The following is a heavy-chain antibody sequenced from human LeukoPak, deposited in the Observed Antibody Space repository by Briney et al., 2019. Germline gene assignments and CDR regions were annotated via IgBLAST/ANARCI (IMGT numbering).Heavy chain of an antibody. CDR1: GYTFTGYY. J-gene: IGHJ4*02. D-gene: IGHD2-21*02. CDR3: VREYCGGDCYPWN. V-gene: IGHV1-2*02. Sequence: GASVKVSCKASGYTFTGYYMHWVRQAPGQGLEWMGWINPNSGGTNYAQKFQGRVTMTRDTSISTAYMELSSLRYDDTAVYYCVREYCGGDCYPWNWGQGTLVTVSS. CDR2: INPNSGGT.